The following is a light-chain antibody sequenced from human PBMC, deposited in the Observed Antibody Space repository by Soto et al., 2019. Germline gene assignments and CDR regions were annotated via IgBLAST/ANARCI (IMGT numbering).Light chain of an antibody. CDR2: GAS. Sequence: EIVLTQSPGTLSLAAGEIATLCCRASQSVSANLAWYQQKPGQAPRLLIYGASNRATGIPDRFSGSGSGTDFTLTISRLEPEDFAVYYCQQYGSSGTFGQGTKVDIK. CDR1: QSVSAN. J-gene: IGKJ1*01. CDR3: QQYGSSGT. V-gene: IGKV3-20*01.